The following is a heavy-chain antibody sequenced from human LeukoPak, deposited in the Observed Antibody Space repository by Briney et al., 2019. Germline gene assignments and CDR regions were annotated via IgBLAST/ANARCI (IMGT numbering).Heavy chain of an antibody. CDR2: ISAYNGNT. D-gene: IGHD3-16*02. J-gene: IGHJ4*02. V-gene: IGHV1-18*01. CDR1: GYTFTSYG. Sequence: GASVKVSCKASGYTFTSYGISWVRQAPGQGLEWMGWISAYNGNTNYAQKLQGRVTMTTDTSTSTAYMELRSLRSDDTAVYYCARDYSRLYDYVWGSYRHTFDYWGQGTLVTVSS. CDR3: ARDYSRLYDYVWGSYRHTFDY.